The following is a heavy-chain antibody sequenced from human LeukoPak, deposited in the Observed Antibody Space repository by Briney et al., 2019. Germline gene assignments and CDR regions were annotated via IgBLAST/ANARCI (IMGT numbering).Heavy chain of an antibody. V-gene: IGHV3-74*01. Sequence: GGSLRLSCAASGFTFSSYWMHWVRQAPGKGLVWVSRINSDGSSTSYADFVKGRFTISRDNAKNTLYLQMNSLRAEDTAVYYCARARYSGSFYYFDYWGQGTLVTVPS. D-gene: IGHD1-26*01. CDR2: INSDGSST. CDR1: GFTFSSYW. CDR3: ARARYSGSFYYFDY. J-gene: IGHJ4*02.